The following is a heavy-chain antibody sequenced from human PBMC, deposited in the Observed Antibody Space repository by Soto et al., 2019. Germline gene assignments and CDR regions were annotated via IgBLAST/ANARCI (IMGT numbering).Heavy chain of an antibody. V-gene: IGHV3-30*18. D-gene: IGHD2-15*01. Sequence: GGSLRLSCAASGFTFSSYGMHWVRQAPGKGLEWVAVISYDGSNKYYADSVKGRFTISRDNSKNTLYLQMNSLRPEDTAVYYCAKDLRDIVVVVAHDYWGQGTRVTVSS. CDR2: ISYDGSNK. CDR3: AKDLRDIVVVVAHDY. CDR1: GFTFSSYG. J-gene: IGHJ4*02.